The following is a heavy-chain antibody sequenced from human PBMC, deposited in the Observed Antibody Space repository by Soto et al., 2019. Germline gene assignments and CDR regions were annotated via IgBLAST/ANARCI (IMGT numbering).Heavy chain of an antibody. Sequence: PGGSLRLSCAAYRFTFSNYWMTWVRQAPGKGLEWVANIKEDGSEKSHVDSVKGRFTISRDNAKNSLYLQMNSLRAEDTAVYYFARAAYSNDGLDVWGQGTTVTVS. CDR1: RFTFSNYW. CDR2: IKEDGSEK. D-gene: IGHD5-18*01. J-gene: IGHJ6*02. CDR3: ARAAYSNDGLDV. V-gene: IGHV3-7*04.